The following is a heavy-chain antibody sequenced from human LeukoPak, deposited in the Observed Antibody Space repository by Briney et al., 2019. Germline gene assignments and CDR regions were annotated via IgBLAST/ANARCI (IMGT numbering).Heavy chain of an antibody. CDR2: IYHSGST. Sequence: SETLSLTCAVSGGSISSGGYSWSWIRQPPGKGLEWIGYIYHSGSTYYNPSLKSRVTISVDRSKNQFSLKLSSVTAADTAVYYCARVDTAMVTGPPRFDYWGQGTLVTVSS. V-gene: IGHV4-30-2*01. D-gene: IGHD5-18*01. CDR3: ARVDTAMVTGPPRFDY. J-gene: IGHJ4*02. CDR1: GGSISSGGYS.